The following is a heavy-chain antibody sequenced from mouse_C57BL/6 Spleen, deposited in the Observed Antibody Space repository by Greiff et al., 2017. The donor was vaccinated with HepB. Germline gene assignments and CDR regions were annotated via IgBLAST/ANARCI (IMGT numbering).Heavy chain of an antibody. D-gene: IGHD2-3*01. J-gene: IGHJ4*01. CDR1: GFTFTDYY. Sequence: EVKVEESGGGLVQPGGSLSLSCAASGFTFTDYYMSWVRQPPGKALEWLGFIRNKANGYTTEYSASVKGRFTISRDNSQSILYLQMNALRADDSATYYLARFDGYYAMDYWGQGTSVTVSS. CDR3: ARFDGYYAMDY. CDR2: IRNKANGYTT. V-gene: IGHV7-3*01.